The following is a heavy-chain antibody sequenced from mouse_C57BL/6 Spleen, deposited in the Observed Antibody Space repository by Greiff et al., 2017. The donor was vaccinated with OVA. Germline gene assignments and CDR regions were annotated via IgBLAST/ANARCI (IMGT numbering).Heavy chain of an antibody. D-gene: IGHD2-5*01. CDR3: ARGYSNYLYAMDY. V-gene: IGHV1-7*01. CDR1: GYTFTSYW. CDR2: INPSSGYT. Sequence: VQLQQSGAELAKPGASVKLSCKASGYTFTSYWMHWVKQRPGQGLEWIGYINPSSGYTKYNQKFKDKATLTADKSSSTAYMQLSSLTYEDSAVYYCARGYSNYLYAMDYWGQGTSVTVSS. J-gene: IGHJ4*01.